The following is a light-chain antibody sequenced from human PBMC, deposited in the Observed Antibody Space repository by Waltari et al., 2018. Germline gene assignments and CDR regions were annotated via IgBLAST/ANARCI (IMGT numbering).Light chain of an antibody. CDR3: QHYVRLPAT. CDR2: GAS. Sequence: IVFTQSPGTLSLSPGERATLPCRASQSVSRSLAWYQQKPGQAPKLLIYGASTRATGIPDRFTGSGSGTDFSLTISSLEPEDFAIYFCQHYVRLPATFGQGTKVEIK. J-gene: IGKJ1*01. CDR1: QSVSRS. V-gene: IGKV3-20*01.